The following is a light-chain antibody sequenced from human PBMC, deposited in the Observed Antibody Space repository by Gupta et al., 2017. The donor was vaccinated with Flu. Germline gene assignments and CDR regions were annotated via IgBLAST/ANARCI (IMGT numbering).Light chain of an antibody. Sequence: SHELTQPPSVSVSPGQTDRITCSGDALAKQSAYWYQQKPGQAPVLMIYKDSERPSGIPERFSGSSSGTTVTLTISGVQAEDEADYYCQSTDTSGDYVTFGGGTKLTVL. CDR1: ALAKQS. V-gene: IGLV3-25*02. CDR2: KDS. J-gene: IGLJ2*01. CDR3: QSTDTSGDYVT.